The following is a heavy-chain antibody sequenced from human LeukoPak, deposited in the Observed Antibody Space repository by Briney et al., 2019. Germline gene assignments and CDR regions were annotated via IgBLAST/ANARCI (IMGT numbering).Heavy chain of an antibody. CDR1: GGSISSSSYY. J-gene: IGHJ5*02. Sequence: SETLSLTCTVSGGSISSSSYYWGWLRQPRGKGLEWIGSIYYSGSTYYNPSLKSRVTISVDTSKNQFSLKLSSVTAADTAVYYCAREHGSYDYVWGSYRYYNWFDPWGQGTLVTVSS. CDR3: AREHGSYDYVWGSYRYYNWFDP. D-gene: IGHD3-16*02. V-gene: IGHV4-39*02. CDR2: IYYSGST.